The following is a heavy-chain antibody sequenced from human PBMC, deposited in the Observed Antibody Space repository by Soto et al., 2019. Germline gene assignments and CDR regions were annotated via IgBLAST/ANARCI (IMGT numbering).Heavy chain of an antibody. V-gene: IGHV4-34*01. J-gene: IGHJ5*02. CDR3: ARGAYGSGLNWFDP. CDR2: INHSGST. CDR1: GGSFSGYF. D-gene: IGHD3-10*01. Sequence: PSETLSLTCAVYGGSFSGYFWSWIRQPPIKGLDWIGEINHSGSTNYNPSLKSRVTISVDTSKNQFPLKLSSVTAADTAVYYCARGAYGSGLNWFDPWGQGTRVTVSS.